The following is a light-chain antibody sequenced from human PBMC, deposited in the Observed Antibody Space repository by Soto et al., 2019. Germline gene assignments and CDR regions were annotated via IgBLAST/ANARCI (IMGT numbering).Light chain of an antibody. CDR2: GAS. Sequence: EIVMTQTQATLSVSPGERASLSFRASQSVSSNLAWYQQKPGQAPRLLIYGASTRATGIPARFSGSGSGTEFTLTISSLQSKDFAVYYCQQYSIWRTFGQGTKVDI. J-gene: IGKJ1*01. V-gene: IGKV3-15*01. CDR3: QQYSIWRT. CDR1: QSVSSN.